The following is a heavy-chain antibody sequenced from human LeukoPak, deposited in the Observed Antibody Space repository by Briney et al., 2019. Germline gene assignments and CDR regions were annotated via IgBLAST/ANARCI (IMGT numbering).Heavy chain of an antibody. CDR2: IYYSGST. V-gene: IGHV4-59*11. CDR1: GGSITSHY. Sequence: PSETLSLTCNVSGGSITSHYWSWIRQPPGKGLEWIAYIYYSGSTNYNPSLKSRVTISVDTSKNQFSLKLSSVTAADTAAYYCARFSSGDAFDIWGQGTMVTVSS. CDR3: ARFSSGDAFDI. D-gene: IGHD3-22*01. J-gene: IGHJ3*02.